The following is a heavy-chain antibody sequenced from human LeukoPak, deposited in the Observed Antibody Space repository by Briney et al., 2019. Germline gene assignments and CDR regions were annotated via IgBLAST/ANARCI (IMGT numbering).Heavy chain of an antibody. V-gene: IGHV4-59*01. CDR1: GGSISSYY. Sequence: SETLSLTCTVSGGSISSYYWSWIRQPPGKGLEWIGYIYYSGSTNYNPSLKSRVTISVDTSKNQFSLKLSSVTAADTAVYYCAREIDYSMDVWGKGTTVTVSS. J-gene: IGHJ6*04. CDR2: IYYSGST. CDR3: AREIDYSMDV.